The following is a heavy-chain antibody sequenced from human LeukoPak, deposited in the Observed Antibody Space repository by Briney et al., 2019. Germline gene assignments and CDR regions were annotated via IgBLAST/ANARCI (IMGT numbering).Heavy chain of an antibody. J-gene: IGHJ4*02. D-gene: IGHD3-22*01. CDR2: INHSGNT. CDR1: GGSFSGYY. V-gene: IGHV4-34*01. Sequence: SETLSLTCAVYGGSFSGYYWSWIRQAPGKGLEWSGEINHSGNTNYNPSLKSRVTISVDTSKNPFSLKLSSVTAADTAVYYCARGGGSSGYYTDYWGQGTLVTVSS. CDR3: ARGGGSSGYYTDY.